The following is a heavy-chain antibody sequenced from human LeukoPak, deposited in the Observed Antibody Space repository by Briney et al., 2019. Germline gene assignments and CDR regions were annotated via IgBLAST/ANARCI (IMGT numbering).Heavy chain of an antibody. Sequence: PSETLSLTCTVSGDSISSGAYYWSWVRQPPGKGLEWIGYIYTSGTTYYNPSLKSRLSISVDTSENQFSLKLSSVTAADTAVYYCARQTAPRSWFDPWGQGTLVTVSS. V-gene: IGHV4-31*03. CDR1: GDSISSGAYY. J-gene: IGHJ5*02. CDR3: ARQTAPRSWFDP. D-gene: IGHD5-18*01. CDR2: IYTSGTT.